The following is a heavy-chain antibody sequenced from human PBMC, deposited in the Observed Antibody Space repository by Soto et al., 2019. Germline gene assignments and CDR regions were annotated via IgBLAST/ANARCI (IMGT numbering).Heavy chain of an antibody. D-gene: IGHD1-1*01. CDR3: EKDSWRPTTRASDI. CDR2: INSGGST. J-gene: IGHJ3*02. V-gene: IGHV3-23*01. Sequence: GGSLRLSCAAPGFTFSSYAMSWVRQAPGKGLEWVSTINSGGSTYYADSVKGRFTISRDNSKNTLYLQMNSLRAEDTAVYYCEKDSWRPTTRASDIWGQGTMVTVSS. CDR1: GFTFSSYA.